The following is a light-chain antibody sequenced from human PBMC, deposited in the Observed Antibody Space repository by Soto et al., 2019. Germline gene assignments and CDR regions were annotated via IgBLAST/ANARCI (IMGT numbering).Light chain of an antibody. CDR1: ENVRTY. V-gene: IGKV3-11*01. J-gene: IGKJ3*01. CDR3: QQRGYPFP. Sequence: EIVLTQSPATLSLSPGDRATLSCRASENVRTYVAWYQLKPGQAPRLLIFDASKRATGIPARFTGGGSGTDFTLTISSLEPEDFAVYYCQQRGYPFPFGPGTKVDIK. CDR2: DAS.